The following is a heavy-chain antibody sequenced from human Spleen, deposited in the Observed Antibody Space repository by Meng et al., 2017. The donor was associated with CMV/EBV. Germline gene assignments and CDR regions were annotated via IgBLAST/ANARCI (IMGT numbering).Heavy chain of an antibody. J-gene: IGHJ4*02. Sequence: SETLSLTCTVSGYSITSDYYWGRIRQPPGKGLEWIGYIYYSGSTNYNPSLKSRVTISVDTSKNQFSLKLSSVTAADTAVYYCARLTDLGTGEGEDYWGQGTLVTVSS. CDR3: ARLTDLGTGEGEDY. CDR1: GYSITSDYY. CDR2: IYYSGST. D-gene: IGHD7-27*01. V-gene: IGHV4-61*01.